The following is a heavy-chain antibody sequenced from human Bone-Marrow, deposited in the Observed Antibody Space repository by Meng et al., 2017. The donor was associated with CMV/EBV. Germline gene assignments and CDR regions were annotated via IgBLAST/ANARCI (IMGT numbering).Heavy chain of an antibody. Sequence: CLRLSCAASGLAFSSTWRHWVRQAPGEGLVWDAHIKRDGGDTNYADSVKVRFTISRDNAKNTLFVQMNSLRVDDTAVYYCVAAENNLGQGTMVTVSS. J-gene: IGHJ4*02. CDR3: VAAENN. CDR1: GLAFSSTW. CDR2: IKRDGGDT. V-gene: IGHV3-74*01.